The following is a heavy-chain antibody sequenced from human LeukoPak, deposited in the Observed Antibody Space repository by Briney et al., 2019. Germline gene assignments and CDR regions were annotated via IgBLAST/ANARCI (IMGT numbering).Heavy chain of an antibody. CDR2: INHSGST. J-gene: IGHJ3*02. D-gene: IGHD3-22*01. V-gene: IGHV4-34*01. CDR3: ARGYYYDSSGFPGDI. Sequence: SETLSLTCAVYGGSFSGYYWSWICQPPRTGLEWIGEINHSGSTNYNPSLKSRVTISVDTSTNQFSLKLSSVTAADTAVYYCARGYYYDSSGFPGDIWGKGTMVTVSS. CDR1: GGSFSGYY.